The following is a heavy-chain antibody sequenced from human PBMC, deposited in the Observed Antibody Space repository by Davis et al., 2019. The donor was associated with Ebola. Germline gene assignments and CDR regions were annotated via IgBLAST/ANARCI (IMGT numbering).Heavy chain of an antibody. D-gene: IGHD2-21*02. CDR1: GFTFSSYS. J-gene: IGHJ6*02. CDR3: ARMGVGVVVTLDV. V-gene: IGHV3-21*01. CDR2: ISSSSSYI. Sequence: GGSLRLSCAASGFTFSSYSMNWVRQAPGKGLEWVSSISSSSSYIYYADSVKGRFTISRDNAKNSLYLQMNSLRAEETAVYYCARMGVGVVVTLDVWGQGTTVTVSS.